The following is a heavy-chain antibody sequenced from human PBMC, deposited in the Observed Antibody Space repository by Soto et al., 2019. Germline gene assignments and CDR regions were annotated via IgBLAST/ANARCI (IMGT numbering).Heavy chain of an antibody. J-gene: IGHJ4*02. CDR2: ISSSSSYI. CDR1: GFTFSSYS. V-gene: IGHV3-21*01. D-gene: IGHD3-3*01. Sequence: GGSLRLSCAASGFTFSSYSMNWVRQAPGKGLEWVSSISSSSSYIYYADSVKGRFTISRDNAKNSLYLQMNSLRAEDTAVYYCASLKWSGYDFDYWGQGTLVTVSS. CDR3: ASLKWSGYDFDY.